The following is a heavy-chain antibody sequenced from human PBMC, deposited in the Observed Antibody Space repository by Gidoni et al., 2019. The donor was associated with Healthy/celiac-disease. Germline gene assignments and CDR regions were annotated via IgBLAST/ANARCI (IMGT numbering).Heavy chain of an antibody. D-gene: IGHD6-19*01. V-gene: IGHV3-33*01. CDR1: GFTFSGYC. CDR3: ARDRNRVAVAALDY. Sequence: QVQLVESGGGVVQPGRSLRLSCAASGFTFSGYCMHWVRQAPGKGLEWVAVIWYDGSNKYYADSVKGRFTISRDNSKNTLYLQMNSLRAEDTAVYYCARDRNRVAVAALDYWGQGTLVTVSS. J-gene: IGHJ4*02. CDR2: IWYDGSNK.